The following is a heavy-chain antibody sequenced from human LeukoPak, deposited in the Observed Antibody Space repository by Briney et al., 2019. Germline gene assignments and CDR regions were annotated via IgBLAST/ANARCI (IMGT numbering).Heavy chain of an antibody. CDR2: ISSSSSTI. D-gene: IGHD3-22*01. CDR3: ARDAAGDSSGYYDGWFDP. V-gene: IGHV3-48*01. J-gene: IGHJ5*02. CDR1: GFTFSSHS. Sequence: GGSLRLSCAASGFTFSSHSMNWVRQAPGKGLEWVSYISSSSSTIYYADSVKGRFTISRDNAKNSLYLQMNSLRAEDTAVYYCARDAAGDSSGYYDGWFDPWGQGTLVTVSS.